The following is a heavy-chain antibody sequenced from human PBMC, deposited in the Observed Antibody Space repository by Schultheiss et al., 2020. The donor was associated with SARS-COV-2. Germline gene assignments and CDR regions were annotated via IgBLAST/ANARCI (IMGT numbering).Heavy chain of an antibody. V-gene: IGHV3-7*01. D-gene: IGHD6-19*01. CDR3: AKDASSSGWYLNWYFDL. CDR1: GFAFSDFW. J-gene: IGHJ2*01. CDR2: IRQDGSEK. Sequence: GGSLRLSCEASGFAFSDFWMTWVRQAPGKGLEWVANIRQDGSEKHYVDSAKGRFTISRDNAKNTLSLQMNSLTAEDTAVYYCAKDASSSGWYLNWYFDLWGRGTLVTVSS.